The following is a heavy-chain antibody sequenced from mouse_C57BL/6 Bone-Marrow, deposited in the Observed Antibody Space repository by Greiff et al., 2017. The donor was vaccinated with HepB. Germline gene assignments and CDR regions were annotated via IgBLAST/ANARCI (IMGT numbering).Heavy chain of an antibody. J-gene: IGHJ4*01. CDR3: ARVSDGAMDY. V-gene: IGHV1-63*01. Sequence: QVQLQQSGAELVRPGASVKMSCKASGYTFTNYWIGWAKQRPGHGLEWIGEIYPGGGYTNYNEKFKGKATLTADKSSTTAYMQFSSLTSEDSAISYCARVSDGAMDYWGQGTSVTVTS. CDR2: IYPGGGYT. CDR1: GYTFTNYW. D-gene: IGHD2-3*01.